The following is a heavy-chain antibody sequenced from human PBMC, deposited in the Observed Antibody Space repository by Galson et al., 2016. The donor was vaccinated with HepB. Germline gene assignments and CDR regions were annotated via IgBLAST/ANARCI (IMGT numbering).Heavy chain of an antibody. CDR3: AREYHGTLYFDY. CDR1: GYSFTNYH. Sequence: SCKASGYSFTNYHVHWVRQAPGQGLEYMGMINTNNGGTYYARKFQGRVTFTRDTSTTTADMELNSLRSEDSAVFFCAREYHGTLYFDYWGQGTRVTVSS. D-gene: IGHD3-16*01. CDR2: INTNNGGT. J-gene: IGHJ4*02. V-gene: IGHV1-46*01.